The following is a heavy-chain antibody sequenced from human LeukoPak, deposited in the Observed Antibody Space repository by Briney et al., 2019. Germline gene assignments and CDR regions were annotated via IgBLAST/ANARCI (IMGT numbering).Heavy chain of an antibody. Sequence: ASVKVSCKVSGLFLSELWMHWVRQAPGKGLEWMGGFDPGHGENIYPQKFQGRVTMTEDTSTDTAYMELRSLRSEDTAVYYCTTSLTFDFWGQGSLVIVSS. J-gene: IGHJ4*02. CDR1: GLFLSELW. CDR3: TTSLTFDF. CDR2: FDPGHGEN. D-gene: IGHD4/OR15-4a*01. V-gene: IGHV1-24*01.